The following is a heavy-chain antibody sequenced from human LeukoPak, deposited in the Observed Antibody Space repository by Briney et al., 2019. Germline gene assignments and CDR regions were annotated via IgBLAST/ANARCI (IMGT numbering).Heavy chain of an antibody. CDR2: IYTSGST. CDR3: AREKWDYYDSSGYYSPFDY. V-gene: IGHV4-4*07. CDR1: GGSISSYY. J-gene: IGHJ4*02. D-gene: IGHD3-22*01. Sequence: PSETLSLTCTVSGGSISSYYWSWIRQPAGKGLEWIGRIYTSGSTNYNPSLESRVTMSVDTSKNQFSLKLSSVTAADTAVYYCAREKWDYYDSSGYYSPFDYWGQGTLVTVSS.